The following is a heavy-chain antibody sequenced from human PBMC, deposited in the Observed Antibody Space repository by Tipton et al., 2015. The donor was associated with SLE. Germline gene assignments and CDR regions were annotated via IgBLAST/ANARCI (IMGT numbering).Heavy chain of an antibody. CDR3: ASQLYDYIWRSYRDY. CDR1: GGSFSGYY. V-gene: IGHV4-34*01. Sequence: TLSLTCAVYGGSFSGYYWSWIRQPPGKGLEWIGEINHSGSTNYNPSLKSRVTISVDTSKNQFSLKLSSVTAADTAVYYCASQLYDYIWRSYRDYWGQGTLVTVSS. J-gene: IGHJ4*02. CDR2: INHSGST. D-gene: IGHD3-16*02.